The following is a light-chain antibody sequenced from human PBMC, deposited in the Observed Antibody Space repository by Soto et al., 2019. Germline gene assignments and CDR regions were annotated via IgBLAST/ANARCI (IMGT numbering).Light chain of an antibody. CDR2: DNS. CDR1: SSNIGSDS. Sequence: QSVLTQPPSVSAAPGQKVTISCSGSSSNIGSDSVSWYQQLPGTAPKLLIYDNSKRPSGIPDRFSGSKSGTSATLGITGLQTGDEADYYCGTWDSSLSGVVFGGVTKVTVL. J-gene: IGLJ2*01. V-gene: IGLV1-51*01. CDR3: GTWDSSLSGVV.